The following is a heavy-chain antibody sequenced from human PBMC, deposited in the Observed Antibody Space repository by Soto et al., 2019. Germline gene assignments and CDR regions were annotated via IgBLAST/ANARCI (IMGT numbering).Heavy chain of an antibody. V-gene: IGHV3-48*02. CDR3: ARSVEGHFDY. CDR2: ITSDTNTI. J-gene: IGHJ4*02. CDR1: GFPFSIYS. Sequence: EVQLVESGGGLVQPGGSLRLTCAASGFPFSIYSMNWVRQAPGKGLEWSSYITSDTNTIKYADSVKGRFTISRDNAKNLVYLQMNSLRDEDTAVYFCARSVEGHFDYLGQGTVVTVSS. D-gene: IGHD6-19*01.